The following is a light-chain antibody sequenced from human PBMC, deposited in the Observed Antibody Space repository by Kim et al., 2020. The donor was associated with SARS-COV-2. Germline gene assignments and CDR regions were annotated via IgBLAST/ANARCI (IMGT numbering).Light chain of an antibody. Sequence: SPGESVTLSCRASESVRSNLAWYQQKPGQAPRLLLFSATTRATDIPARFSGSGSGTEFTLTINSLQSGDFAVYYCQQYDNWPPVTFGGGTKVDIK. V-gene: IGKV3-15*01. CDR1: ESVRSN. CDR2: SAT. J-gene: IGKJ4*01. CDR3: QQYDNWPPVT.